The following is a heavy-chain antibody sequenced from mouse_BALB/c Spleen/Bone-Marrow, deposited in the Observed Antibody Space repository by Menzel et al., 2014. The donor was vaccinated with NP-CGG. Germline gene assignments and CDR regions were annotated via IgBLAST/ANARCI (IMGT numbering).Heavy chain of an antibody. Sequence: VQLVESGPGLAAPSQSLSITCTVSGFSLTNYGIHWVRQPPGKGLEWLGEIWAGGSTNYNSALMSRLSIRKDNSKSQVFLKMNSLQSDDTAMYYCARARTVIERNTMDCWGQGTSVTVSS. J-gene: IGHJ4*01. D-gene: IGHD3-3*01. V-gene: IGHV2-9*02. CDR3: ARARTVIERNTMDC. CDR1: GFSLTNYG. CDR2: IWAGGST.